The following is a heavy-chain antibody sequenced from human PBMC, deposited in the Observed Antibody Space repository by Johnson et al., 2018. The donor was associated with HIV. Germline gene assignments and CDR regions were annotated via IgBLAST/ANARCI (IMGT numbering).Heavy chain of an antibody. CDR2: ISYDGSNK. Sequence: QVQLVESGGGVVQPGRSLRLSCAASGFTFSSYAMHWVRQAPGKGLEWVAVISYDGSNKYYADSVKGRFPISRDNSKNTLYLQMNSLRAEDTAVYDCARDRHPRAVAGQGGAFDIWGQGTMVTVSS. V-gene: IGHV3-30-3*01. CDR1: GFTFSSYA. CDR3: ARDRHPRAVAGQGGAFDI. J-gene: IGHJ3*02. D-gene: IGHD6-19*01.